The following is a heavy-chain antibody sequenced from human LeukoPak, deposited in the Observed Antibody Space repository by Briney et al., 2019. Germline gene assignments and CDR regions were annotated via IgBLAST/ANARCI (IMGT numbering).Heavy chain of an antibody. J-gene: IGHJ3*02. CDR3: ARGGQGDGYSADDAFDI. CDR2: TNYRCKWYN. Sequence: SQTLSLTCAISGDSVSSNSAAWNWISQSPSRGLEWLGSTNYRCKWYNDYAVSVKSRLTINPDTSKNQFSLQLNSVTPEDTAVYYCARGGQGDGYSADDAFDIWGQGTMVTVSS. D-gene: IGHD5-24*01. V-gene: IGHV6-1*01. CDR1: GDSVSSNSAA.